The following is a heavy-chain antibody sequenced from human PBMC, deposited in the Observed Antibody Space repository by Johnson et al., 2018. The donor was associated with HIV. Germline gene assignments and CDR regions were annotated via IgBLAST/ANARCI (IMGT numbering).Heavy chain of an antibody. CDR1: GFTFSSYG. Sequence: QVQLVESGGGVVQPGRSLRLSCVASGFTFSSYGMHWVRQAPGKGLEWVAIVSYDGSNKYYADSVKGRFTISRDNSKNTLYLQMNSLRAEDTAVYYCARDILEYSSSVPDAFDIWGQGTMVTVSS. D-gene: IGHD6-6*01. J-gene: IGHJ3*02. CDR2: VSYDGSNK. CDR3: ARDILEYSSSVPDAFDI. V-gene: IGHV3-30*03.